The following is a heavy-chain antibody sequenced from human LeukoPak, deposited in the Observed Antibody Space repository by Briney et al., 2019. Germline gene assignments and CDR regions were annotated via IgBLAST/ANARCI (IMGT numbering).Heavy chain of an antibody. J-gene: IGHJ4*02. D-gene: IGHD1-26*01. Sequence: ASVKVSCKASGYTFTGYYMHWVRQAPGQGLEWMGWINPNSGGTNYAQKFQGRVTMTRDTSISTAYMELSRLRSEDTAVYYCARVRAIVGATLIDYWGQGTLVTVSS. V-gene: IGHV1-2*02. CDR3: ARVRAIVGATLIDY. CDR1: GYTFTGYY. CDR2: INPNSGGT.